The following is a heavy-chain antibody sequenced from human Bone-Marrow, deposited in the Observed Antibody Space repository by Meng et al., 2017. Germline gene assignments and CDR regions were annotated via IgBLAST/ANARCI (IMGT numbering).Heavy chain of an antibody. CDR2: TYYRSKLYT. V-gene: IGHV6-1*01. J-gene: IGHJ4*02. CDR1: GDSVSSNSAA. Sequence: HVQLQHAGPGLVKPSQTLSLTCALSGDSVSSNSAAWHWIRQSPSRGLEWLGRTYYRSKLYTDYAVSVKSRITINPDTSKNQFSLQLNSVTPENTAVYYCARGDYSSSPSFWGQGTLVTVSS. CDR3: ARGDYSSSPSF. D-gene: IGHD3-22*01.